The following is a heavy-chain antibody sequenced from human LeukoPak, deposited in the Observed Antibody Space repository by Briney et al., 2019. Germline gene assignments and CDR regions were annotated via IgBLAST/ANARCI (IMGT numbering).Heavy chain of an antibody. Sequence: GGSLRLSCAASGFTFSSYWMSWVRQAPGKGLEWVANIKQDGSEKYYVDSVKGRFTISRDNAKNSLYLQMNSLRAEDTAVYYCARGTGDYEYYLDYWGQGTLVTVSS. V-gene: IGHV3-7*01. CDR2: IKQDGSEK. J-gene: IGHJ4*02. CDR3: ARGTGDYEYYLDY. CDR1: GFTFSSYW. D-gene: IGHD4-17*01.